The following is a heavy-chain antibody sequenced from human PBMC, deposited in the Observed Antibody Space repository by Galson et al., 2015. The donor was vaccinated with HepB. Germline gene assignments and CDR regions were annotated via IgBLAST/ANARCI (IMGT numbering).Heavy chain of an antibody. V-gene: IGHV4-28*01. CDR2: IYYSGTT. J-gene: IGHJ3*02. Sequence: SETLSLTCAVSGDSINRDIWWGWIRQPPGKGLEWIGYIYYSGTTFYNPPLKSRVTMSVDTSKNQFSLKLSSVTAVDTAVYYCAGKRVMEGNSDDALDIWGQGRMVTVSS. CDR3: AGKRVMEGNSDDALDI. D-gene: IGHD2-8*01. CDR1: GDSINRDIW.